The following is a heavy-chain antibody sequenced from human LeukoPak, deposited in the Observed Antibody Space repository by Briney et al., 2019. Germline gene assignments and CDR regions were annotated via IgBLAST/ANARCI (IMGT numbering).Heavy chain of an antibody. D-gene: IGHD2-2*01. CDR2: IYYSGST. Sequence: SETLSPTCTVSGGSISSYYWSWIRQPPGKGLEWIGYIYYSGSTNYNPSLKSRVTISVDTSKNQFSLKLSSVTAADTAVYYCARLVVPAARAYYYYYYMDVWGKGTTVTVSS. CDR3: ARLVVPAARAYYYYYYMDV. V-gene: IGHV4-59*08. J-gene: IGHJ6*03. CDR1: GGSISSYY.